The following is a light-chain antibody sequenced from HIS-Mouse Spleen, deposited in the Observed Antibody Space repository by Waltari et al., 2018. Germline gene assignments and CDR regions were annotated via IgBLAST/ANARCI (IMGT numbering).Light chain of an antibody. Sequence: RITCQGDSRRRYYASWYQQKPGQAPVLVIYGKNNRPSGIPDRFSGSSSGITASLTITGAQAEDEADYYCNSRDSSGNHLVFGGGTKLTVL. CDR3: NSRDSSGNHLV. V-gene: IGLV3-19*01. CDR1: SRRRYY. CDR2: GKN. J-gene: IGLJ2*01.